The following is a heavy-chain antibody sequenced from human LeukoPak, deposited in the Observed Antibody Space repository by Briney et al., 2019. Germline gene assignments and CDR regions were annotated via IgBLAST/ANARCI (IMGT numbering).Heavy chain of an antibody. CDR3: ARGNRMSRITIFGVTKGAIDY. V-gene: IGHV4-34*01. D-gene: IGHD3-3*01. Sequence: SETLSLTCAVYGGSFSGYYWSWIRKPPGKGLEWIGEINHSGSTNYNPSLKIRVTISVDTSKNQFSVKLSSVTAADTAVYYCARGNRMSRITIFGVTKGAIDYWGQGTLVTVSS. J-gene: IGHJ4*02. CDR2: INHSGST. CDR1: GGSFSGYY.